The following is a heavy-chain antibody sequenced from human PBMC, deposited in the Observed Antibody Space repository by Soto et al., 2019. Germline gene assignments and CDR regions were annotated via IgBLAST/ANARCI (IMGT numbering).Heavy chain of an antibody. Sequence: PGGSLRLSCAASGFTFSNAWINWVRQAPGKGLEWVSSISSSSSYIYYADSVKGRFTISRDNAKNSLYLQMNSLRAEDTAVYYCAREGHCSSTSCSEYYYYYMDVWGKGTTVTVSS. V-gene: IGHV3-21*01. CDR3: AREGHCSSTSCSEYYYYYMDV. D-gene: IGHD2-2*01. CDR1: GFTFSNAW. J-gene: IGHJ6*03. CDR2: ISSSSSYI.